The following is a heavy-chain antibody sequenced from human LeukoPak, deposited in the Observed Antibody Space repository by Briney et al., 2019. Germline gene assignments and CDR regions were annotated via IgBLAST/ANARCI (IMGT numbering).Heavy chain of an antibody. CDR1: GFTFSSYE. J-gene: IGHJ4*02. CDR2: ISSGSTI. CDR3: ARAGPSSSWHQFDY. V-gene: IGHV3-48*03. D-gene: IGHD6-13*01. Sequence: GGSLRLSCAASGFTFSSYEMNWVRQAPGKGLEWVSYISSGSTIYYADSVKGRFTISRDNAKNSLYLQMNSLRAEDTAVYYCARAGPSSSWHQFDYWGQGTLVTVSS.